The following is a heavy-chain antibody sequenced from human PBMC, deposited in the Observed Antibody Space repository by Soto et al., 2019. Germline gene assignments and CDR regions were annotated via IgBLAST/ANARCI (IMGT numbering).Heavy chain of an antibody. CDR1: GYTFTSYA. Sequence: QVQLVQSGAEVKKPGASVKVSCKASGYTFTSYALSWVRQAPGQGLEWMGWISAYNTNTNYAQKLQGRVTMTTDTSTSTAYMELRSVRSDDTAVYYCARGFYYDSSGYYDGPFDYWGQGTLVTVSS. CDR3: ARGFYYDSSGYYDGPFDY. D-gene: IGHD3-22*01. J-gene: IGHJ4*02. CDR2: ISAYNTNT. V-gene: IGHV1-18*01.